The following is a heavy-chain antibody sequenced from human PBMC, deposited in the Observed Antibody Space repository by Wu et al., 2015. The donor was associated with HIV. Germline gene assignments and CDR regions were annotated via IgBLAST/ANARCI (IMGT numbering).Heavy chain of an antibody. CDR3: ASPRSPGFSSAWPTYFDY. D-gene: IGHD6-19*01. CDR2: IIPLFGTT. Sequence: QVQLVQSGAEVKKPGASVMVSCKASGYTFIDYYIYWVRQAPGQGPEWMGGIIPLFGTTDYAQIFQGRVTITTDESTSTAYMRLSSLRSEDTAVYYCASPRSPGFSSAWPTYFDYWGQGTLVTVSS. V-gene: IGHV1-69*05. CDR1: GYTFIDYY. J-gene: IGHJ4*02.